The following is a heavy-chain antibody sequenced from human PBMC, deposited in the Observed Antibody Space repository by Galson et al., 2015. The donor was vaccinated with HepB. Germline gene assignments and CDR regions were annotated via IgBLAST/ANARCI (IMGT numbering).Heavy chain of an antibody. J-gene: IGHJ4*02. CDR2: FDAEDVET. V-gene: IGHV1-24*01. Sequence: SVKVSCKVLEYTFTQLAMHWVRQAPGKGLEWMGGFDAEDVETKYADQFQGRLTMTEDPAEETAYMELSGLGSEDTAVYYCVTSEMWMHVWTDWGQGTLVTVSS. CDR1: EYTFTQLA. D-gene: IGHD5-24*01. CDR3: VTSEMWMHVWTD.